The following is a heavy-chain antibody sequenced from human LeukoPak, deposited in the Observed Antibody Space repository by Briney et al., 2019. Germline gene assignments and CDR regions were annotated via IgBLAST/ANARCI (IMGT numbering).Heavy chain of an antibody. J-gene: IGHJ4*02. CDR2: ISYDGSNK. V-gene: IGHV3-30-3*01. Sequence: GRSLRLSCAASGFTFSSYAMHWVRQAPGKGLEWVAVISYDGSNKYYADSVKGRFTISRDNSKNTLYLQVNSLRAEDTAVYYCARGLLWFGESWGDYFDYWGQGTLVTVSS. D-gene: IGHD3-10*01. CDR1: GFTFSSYA. CDR3: ARGLLWFGESWGDYFDY.